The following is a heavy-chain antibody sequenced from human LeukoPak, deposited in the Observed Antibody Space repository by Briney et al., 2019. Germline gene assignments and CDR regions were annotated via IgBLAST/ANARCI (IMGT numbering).Heavy chain of an antibody. D-gene: IGHD2-2*01. J-gene: IGHJ4*02. V-gene: IGHV3-74*01. CDR3: AKDLPDIVVVPAAMGPDY. Sequence: GGSLRLSCAASGFIFSSYWIHWVRQAPGKGLVWVSRINPDGSSTTYADSVRGRFTISRDNSKNTLYLQMNSLRAEDTAVYYCAKDLPDIVVVPAAMGPDYWGQGTLVTVSS. CDR2: INPDGSST. CDR1: GFIFSSYW.